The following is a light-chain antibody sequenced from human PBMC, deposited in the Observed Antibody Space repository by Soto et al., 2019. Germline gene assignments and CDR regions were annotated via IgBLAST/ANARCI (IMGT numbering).Light chain of an antibody. Sequence: QSALTQPASVSGSPGQSITISCTGTSSDFGNYNLVSWYQQHPGKAPILIIYEVSNRPSGVSNRFSGSKSGNTASLIISGLQAEDEADYYCSSYTSSSTWVFGGGTKVTVL. V-gene: IGLV2-14*02. CDR1: SSDFGNYNL. CDR2: EVS. CDR3: SSYTSSSTWV. J-gene: IGLJ3*02.